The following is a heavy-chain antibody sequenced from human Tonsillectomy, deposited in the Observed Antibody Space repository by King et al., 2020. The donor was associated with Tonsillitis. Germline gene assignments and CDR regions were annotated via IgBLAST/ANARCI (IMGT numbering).Heavy chain of an antibody. Sequence: QLQESGPGLVKPSETLSLTCTVPGGSISSYYWSWIRQPPGKGLEWIGYIYYSGSTNYNPSLKSRVTISLDTPKNQFSLKLSSVTAADTAVYFCARARFGYYMDVWGKGTTVTVSS. V-gene: IGHV4-59*01. D-gene: IGHD3-10*01. CDR2: IYYSGST. J-gene: IGHJ6*03. CDR3: ARARFGYYMDV. CDR1: GGSISSYY.